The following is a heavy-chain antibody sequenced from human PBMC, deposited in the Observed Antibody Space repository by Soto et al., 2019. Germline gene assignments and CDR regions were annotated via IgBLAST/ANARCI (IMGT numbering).Heavy chain of an antibody. CDR1: GGSISSGGYY. Sequence: KSSETLSLTCTVSGGSISSGGYYWSWIRQHPGKGLEWIGYIYYSGSTYYNPSLKSRVTISVDTSKNQFSLKLSSVTAADTAVYYCARGNLVGATKTFGYWGQGTLVTVPS. J-gene: IGHJ4*02. V-gene: IGHV4-31*03. CDR3: ARGNLVGATKTFGY. CDR2: IYYSGST. D-gene: IGHD1-26*01.